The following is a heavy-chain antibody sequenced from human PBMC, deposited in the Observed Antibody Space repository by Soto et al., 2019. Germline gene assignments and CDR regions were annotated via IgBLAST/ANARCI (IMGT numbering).Heavy chain of an antibody. J-gene: IGHJ6*02. CDR1: GGSISSGGHY. Sequence: QVQLQESGPGLVKPSQTLSLTCTVSGGSISSGGHYWNWIRQHPGKGLEWIGYIYYSGSTYYNPYLKSRVTISVDTSKNQFSLNLSSVTAADTAVYYCARDQAYDYTSPGDYYYYGMDVWGQGTTVTVSS. D-gene: IGHD4-4*01. CDR3: ARDQAYDYTSPGDYYYYGMDV. V-gene: IGHV4-31*03. CDR2: IYYSGST.